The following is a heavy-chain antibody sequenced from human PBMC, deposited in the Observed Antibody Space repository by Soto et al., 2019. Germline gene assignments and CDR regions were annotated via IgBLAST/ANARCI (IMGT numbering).Heavy chain of an antibody. CDR3: ARHQSGSGNSNFDF. J-gene: IGHJ4*02. Sequence: GESLKISCKGSGYRFTTYWIGWGRQMPGKGLEWMGLIYPGDSNTRFSPSFQGQVTISVDMSISTAYLQWRSLRASDTATYYCARHQSGSGNSNFDFWGQGTPVTVSS. CDR1: GYRFTTYW. V-gene: IGHV5-51*01. D-gene: IGHD3-10*01. CDR2: IYPGDSNT.